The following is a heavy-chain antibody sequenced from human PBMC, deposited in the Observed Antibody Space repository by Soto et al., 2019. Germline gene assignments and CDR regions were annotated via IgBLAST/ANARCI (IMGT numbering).Heavy chain of an antibody. J-gene: IGHJ4*02. CDR1: GGTFSSYA. D-gene: IGHD6-13*01. CDR3: ARAGNTGIAATDY. CDR2: IIPIFGTA. V-gene: IGHV1-69*13. Sequence: SAKVSCKASGGTFSSYAISWVRQAPGQGLEWMGGIIPIFGTANYAQKFQGRVTITADESTSTAYMELSSLRSEDTAVYYCARAGNTGIAATDYWGQGTLVTVSS.